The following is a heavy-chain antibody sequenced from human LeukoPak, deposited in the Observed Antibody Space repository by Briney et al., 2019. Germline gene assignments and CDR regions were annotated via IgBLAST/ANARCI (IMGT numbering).Heavy chain of an antibody. Sequence: GGSLRLPCAASGFAFSNYWMNWVRQAPGKGLEWVANIKQDGSETYYVDSVKGRFTISRDNAKNSLYLQMNSLRAEDTALYYCGGTNSFSYWGQGTLVTVSS. CDR2: IKQDGSET. D-gene: IGHD2-15*01. J-gene: IGHJ4*02. V-gene: IGHV3-7*01. CDR3: GGTNSFSY. CDR1: GFAFSNYW.